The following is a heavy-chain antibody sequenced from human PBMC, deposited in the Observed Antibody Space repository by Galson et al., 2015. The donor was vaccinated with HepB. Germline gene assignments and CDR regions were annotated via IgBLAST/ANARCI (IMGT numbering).Heavy chain of an antibody. J-gene: IGHJ6*02. D-gene: IGHD5-18*01. CDR3: ARDGPLLYSYASEYYGMDV. V-gene: IGHV1-46*04. CDR1: GYTFTSYY. Sequence: SVKVSCKASGYTFTSYYMHWVRQAPGQGLEWMGIINPSGGSTSYAQKLQGRVTMTRDTSTSTVYMELSSLRSEDTAVYYCARDGPLLYSYASEYYGMDVWGQGTTVTVSS. CDR2: INPSGGST.